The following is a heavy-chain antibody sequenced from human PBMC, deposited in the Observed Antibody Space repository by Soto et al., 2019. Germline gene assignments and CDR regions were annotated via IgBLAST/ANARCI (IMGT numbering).Heavy chain of an antibody. CDR3: XXXXIAAKWFQRGEYFDY. CDR1: GFTFSSYG. D-gene: IGHD6-13*01. V-gene: IGHV3-33*01. Sequence: QVQLVESGGGVVQPGRSLRLSCAASGFTFSSYGMHWVRQAPGKGLEWVAVIWYDGSNKYYADSVKGRFTISRDNSKNTLYXXXNSLXAXXXXXXXXXXXXIAAKWFQRGEYFDYWGQGTLVTVSS. CDR2: IWYDGSNK. J-gene: IGHJ4*02.